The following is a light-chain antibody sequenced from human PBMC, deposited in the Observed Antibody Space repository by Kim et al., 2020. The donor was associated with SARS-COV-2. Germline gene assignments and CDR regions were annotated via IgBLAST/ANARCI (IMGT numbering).Light chain of an antibody. CDR2: NVR. CDR3: GSYTTDSGWV. CDR1: TSDVGDNRY. J-gene: IGLJ3*02. V-gene: IGLV2-14*03. Sequence: QSALTQAASVSGTPGQSITIPCTGPTSDVGDNRYISWYQQLPGKAPKLVIYNVRSRPSGVSNRFSGSKSGNTASLTISGLQAEDEADYFCGSYTTDSGWVFGGGTQLTVL.